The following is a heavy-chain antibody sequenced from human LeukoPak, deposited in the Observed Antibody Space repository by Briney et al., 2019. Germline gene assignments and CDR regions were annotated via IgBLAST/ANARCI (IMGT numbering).Heavy chain of an antibody. CDR2: INPNSGGT. CDR1: GYTFTGYY. D-gene: IGHD6-19*01. CDR3: ARRSSGWFGDFDY. J-gene: IGHJ4*02. V-gene: IGHV1-2*02. Sequence: ASVKVSCKASGYTFTGYYMHWVRQAPGQGLEWMGWINPNSGGTNYAQKFQGRVTMTRDTSISTAYMELSRLRSDDTAVYYCARRSSGWFGDFDYWGQGTLVTVSS.